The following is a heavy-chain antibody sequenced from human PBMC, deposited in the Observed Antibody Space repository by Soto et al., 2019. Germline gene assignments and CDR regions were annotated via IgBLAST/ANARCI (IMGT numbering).Heavy chain of an antibody. CDR2: FDPEDGET. CDR3: ETVNCSGTSCYERFDY. J-gene: IGHJ4*02. Sequence: ASVKVSCKVSGYTLTELSMHWVRQAPGKGLEWMGGFDPEDGETIYAQKFQGRVTMTEDTSTDTAYMELSSLRSEDTAVYYCETVNCSGTSCYERFDYWGQGTLVTVS. D-gene: IGHD2-2*01. V-gene: IGHV1-24*01. CDR1: GYTLTELS.